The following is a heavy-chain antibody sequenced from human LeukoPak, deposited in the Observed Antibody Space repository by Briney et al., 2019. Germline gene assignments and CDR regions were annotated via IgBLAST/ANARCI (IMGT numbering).Heavy chain of an antibody. V-gene: IGHV1-69*05. CDR3: ARDIAARRAARLAFDI. D-gene: IGHD6-6*01. CDR2: IIPIFGTA. J-gene: IGHJ3*02. CDR1: GGTFSSYA. Sequence: SVKVSCKACGGTFSSYAISWVRQAPGQGLEWMGGIIPIFGTANYAQKFQGRVTITTDESTSTAYMELSSLRSEDTAVYYCARDIAARRAARLAFDIWGQGTMVTVSS.